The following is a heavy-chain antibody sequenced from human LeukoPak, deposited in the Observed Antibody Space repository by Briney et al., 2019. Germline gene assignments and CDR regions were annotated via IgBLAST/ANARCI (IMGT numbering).Heavy chain of an antibody. Sequence: SETLSLTCTVSGGSISSSSYYWGWIRQPPGKGLEWIGSIYYSGSTYYNPSLKSRVTISVDTSKNQFSLKLSSLTAADTAVYYYARALNTMIVVVIDYWGQGTLVTVSS. J-gene: IGHJ4*02. D-gene: IGHD3-22*01. CDR1: GGSISSSSYY. CDR3: ARALNTMIVVVIDY. CDR2: IYYSGST. V-gene: IGHV4-39*01.